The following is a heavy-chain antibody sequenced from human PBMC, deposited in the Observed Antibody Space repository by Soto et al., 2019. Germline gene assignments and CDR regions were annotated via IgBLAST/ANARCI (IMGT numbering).Heavy chain of an antibody. CDR1: GASISSYF. CDR2: ISTSGTT. Sequence: PSETLSLTCTVSGASISSYFWTWIRQPAGKGLDWIGRISTSGTTNYNPSLKSRVTMSVDTFKNHFSLNLSSVTAADTAVYYCAREAGPDRWFDPWGQGTLVTVSS. J-gene: IGHJ5*02. D-gene: IGHD6-19*01. V-gene: IGHV4-4*07. CDR3: AREAGPDRWFDP.